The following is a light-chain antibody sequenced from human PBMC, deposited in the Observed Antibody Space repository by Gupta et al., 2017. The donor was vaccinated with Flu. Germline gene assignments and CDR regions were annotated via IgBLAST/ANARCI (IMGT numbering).Light chain of an antibody. CDR2: DAS. CDR1: QSVDSY. CDR3: QQRSNWPPFT. Sequence: EIVLTQSPATLSLSPGERATLSCRASQSVDSYLAWYQQKPGQAPRLLIYDASNRDTGIPARFSGSGAGIDFTLTISSREPEEFAVYYCQQRSNWPPFTFGHGTKVDIK. V-gene: IGKV3-11*01. J-gene: IGKJ3*01.